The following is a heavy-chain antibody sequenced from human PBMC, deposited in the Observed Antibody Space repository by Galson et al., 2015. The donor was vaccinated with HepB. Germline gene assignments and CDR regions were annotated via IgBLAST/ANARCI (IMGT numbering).Heavy chain of an antibody. V-gene: IGHV1-24*01. J-gene: IGHJ1*01. CDR2: FDPEDGET. D-gene: IGHD4-17*01. Sequence: SVKVSCKVSGYTLTELSMHWVRQAPGKGLEWMGGFDPEDGETIYAQKFQGRVTMTGDTSTDTAYMELSSLRSEDTAVYYCATGWLVTTAEYFQHWGQGTLVTVSS. CDR1: GYTLTELS. CDR3: ATGWLVTTAEYFQH.